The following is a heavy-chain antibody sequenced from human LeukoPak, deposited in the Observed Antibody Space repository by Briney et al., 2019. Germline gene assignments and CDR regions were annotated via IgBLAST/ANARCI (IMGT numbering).Heavy chain of an antibody. CDR2: INWNGAST. Sequence: PGGSLRLSCAASGFTFDDYGMSWVRQAPGKGLEWVSGINWNGASTGYADSVKGRFTISRDNTKNSLYLQMDSLTADDTAVYFCACLRGPSDYWGQGTLVTVSS. J-gene: IGHJ4*02. D-gene: IGHD4-17*01. CDR3: ACLRGPSDY. V-gene: IGHV3-20*04. CDR1: GFTFDDYG.